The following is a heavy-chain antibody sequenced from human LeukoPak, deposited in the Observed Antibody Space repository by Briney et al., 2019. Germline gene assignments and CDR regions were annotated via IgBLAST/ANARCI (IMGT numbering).Heavy chain of an antibody. J-gene: IGHJ4*02. CDR3: ARSLEYDFWSGYYNY. CDR2: INHSGST. CDR1: GGSFSGYY. V-gene: IGHV4-34*01. Sequence: SETLSLTCAVYGGSFSGYYWSWIRQPPGKGLEWIGEINHSGSTNYNPSLKSRVTISVDTSKNQFSLKLSSVTAADTAVYYCARSLEYDFWSGYYNYWGQGTLVTVSS. D-gene: IGHD3-3*01.